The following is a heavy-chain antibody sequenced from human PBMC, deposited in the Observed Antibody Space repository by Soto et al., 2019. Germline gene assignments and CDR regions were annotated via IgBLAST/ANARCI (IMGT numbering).Heavy chain of an antibody. CDR1: GFIFSGTT. CDR3: TRAPDGNNADY. J-gene: IGHJ4*02. V-gene: IGHV3-73*02. Sequence: EVQLVESGGDLVQPGGSLKLSCAASGFIFSGTTIHWVRQASGEGLEWVGRIRGRADNYATGYAASVKGRFTISRDDSKKTAYLQMNSLKTEDTAMYFCTRAPDGNNADYWGQGTLVTVSS. CDR2: IRGRADNYAT. D-gene: IGHD6-13*01.